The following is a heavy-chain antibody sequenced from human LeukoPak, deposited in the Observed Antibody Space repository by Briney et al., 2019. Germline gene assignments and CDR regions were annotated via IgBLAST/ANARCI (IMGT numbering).Heavy chain of an antibody. CDR3: AREGIAAAEVWFDP. V-gene: IGHV1-2*02. CDR1: GYTFTGYY. Sequence: ASVKVSCKASGYTFTGYYMHWVRQAPGQGLEWMGWINPNSGGTNYAQKFQGRVTMTRDTSISTAYMELGRLRSDDTAVYYCAREGIAAAEVWFDPWGQGTLVTVSS. J-gene: IGHJ5*02. CDR2: INPNSGGT. D-gene: IGHD6-13*01.